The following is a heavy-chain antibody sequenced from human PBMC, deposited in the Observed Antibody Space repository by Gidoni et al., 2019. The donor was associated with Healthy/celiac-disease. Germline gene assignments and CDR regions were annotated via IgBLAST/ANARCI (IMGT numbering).Heavy chain of an antibody. J-gene: IGHJ3*02. CDR3: ARHEYFTSGWYYDILTGYLGGAFDI. D-gene: IGHD3-9*01. V-gene: IGHV4-39*01. CDR1: GGSISSSSYY. Sequence: QLQLQESGPGLVKPSETLSLTCTVSGGSISSSSYYWGWIRQPPGKGLEWIGSIYYSGSTYYNPSLKSRVTISVDTSKNQFSLKLSSVTAADTAVYYCARHEYFTSGWYYDILTGYLGGAFDIWGQGTMVTVSS. CDR2: IYYSGST.